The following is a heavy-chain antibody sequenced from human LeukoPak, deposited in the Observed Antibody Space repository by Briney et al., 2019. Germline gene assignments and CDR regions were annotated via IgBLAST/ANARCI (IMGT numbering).Heavy chain of an antibody. J-gene: IGHJ4*02. CDR2: INHSGST. CDR1: GGSFSGYY. D-gene: IGHD6-19*01. V-gene: IGHV4-34*01. Sequence: SETLSLTCAVYGGSFSGYYWSWIRQPPGKGLEWIGEINHSGSTNYNPSLKSRVTISVDTSKNQFSLKLSSVTAADTAVYYCASSHSSGWRMVYWGQGTLVTVSS. CDR3: ASSHSSGWRMVY.